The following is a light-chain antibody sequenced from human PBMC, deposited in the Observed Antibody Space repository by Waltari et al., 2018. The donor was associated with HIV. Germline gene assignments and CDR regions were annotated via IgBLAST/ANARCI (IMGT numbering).Light chain of an antibody. V-gene: IGLV1-47*02. J-gene: IGLJ3*02. CDR3: SSWDDAVRGVL. Sequence: SVLTQPPSASGTPGQSVKITCPGSSSNIGSNGVNWYQQIPGAAPRLLIFYNDKRPSGVPDRLAGSKSGNSASLAISDLQSEDEAHYYCSSWDDAVRGVLFGGGTKLTVL. CDR2: YND. CDR1: SSNIGSNG.